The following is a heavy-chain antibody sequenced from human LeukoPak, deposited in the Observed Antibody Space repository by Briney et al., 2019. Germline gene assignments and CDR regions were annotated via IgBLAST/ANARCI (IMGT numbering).Heavy chain of an antibody. CDR1: GYTFTSYG. CDR3: ARDDYGDYDPDYYYYYMDV. J-gene: IGHJ6*03. Sequence: ASVKVSCKASGYTFTSYGISWVRQAPGQGLEWMGWISAYNGNTNYAQKLQGRVTMTTDTSTSTAYMELRSLRSDDTAVYYCARDDYGDYDPDYYYYYMDVWGKGTTVTVSS. D-gene: IGHD4-17*01. CDR2: ISAYNGNT. V-gene: IGHV1-18*01.